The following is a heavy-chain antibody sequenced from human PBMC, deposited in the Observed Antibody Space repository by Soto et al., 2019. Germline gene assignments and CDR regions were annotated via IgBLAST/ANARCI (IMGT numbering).Heavy chain of an antibody. D-gene: IGHD3-22*01. CDR3: AIHEGGDYNSLLDF. J-gene: IGHJ4*02. V-gene: IGHV4-59*08. Sequence: SETLSLTCTVSNGSIRNFYWSWIRQPPGKGLEYIGFIYYSGATYYGPSLKSRVTISVDTSKNQFSLKLSSVTAADTAVYYCAIHEGGDYNSLLDFWGQGTLVTVSS. CDR1: NGSIRNFY. CDR2: IYYSGAT.